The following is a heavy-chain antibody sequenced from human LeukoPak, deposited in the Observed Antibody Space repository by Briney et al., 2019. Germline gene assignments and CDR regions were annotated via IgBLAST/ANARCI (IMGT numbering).Heavy chain of an antibody. V-gene: IGHV3-30*02. D-gene: IGHD3-10*01. CDR1: GFTFSSYG. Sequence: GGSLRLSCAASGFTFSSYGIHWVRQAPGKGLEWVAFVRYDGSDKYYAGSVKGRFTISRDNSKNTLYLQMNSLRAEDTAVYYCARDGGPGSDYWGQGTLVTVSS. CDR3: ARDGGPGSDY. J-gene: IGHJ4*02. CDR2: VRYDGSDK.